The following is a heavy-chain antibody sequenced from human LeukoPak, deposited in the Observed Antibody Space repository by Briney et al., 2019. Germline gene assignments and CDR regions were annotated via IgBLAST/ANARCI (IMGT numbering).Heavy chain of an antibody. CDR1: GGSISSYY. J-gene: IGHJ4*02. CDR2: FYTSGST. CDR3: ARDARLHYYFDY. Sequence: SETLSLTCTVSGGSISSYYWSWIRQPAGKGLEWIGRFYTSGSTNYNPSLKSRVTMSIDTSKNQSSLKLSSVTAADTAVYYCARDARLHYYFDYWGQGTLVTVSS. V-gene: IGHV4-4*07. D-gene: IGHD6-25*01.